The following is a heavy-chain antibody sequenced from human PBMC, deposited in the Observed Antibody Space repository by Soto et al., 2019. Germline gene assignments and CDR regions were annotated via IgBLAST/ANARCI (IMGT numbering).Heavy chain of an antibody. V-gene: IGHV4-34*01. CDR3: ARRKRVTTYYYGMDV. CDR1: GEFLSDDY. J-gene: IGHJ6*02. CDR2: VTHSGIT. D-gene: IGHD5-18*01. Sequence: SETLSLTCAVHGEFLSDDYWTWIRQPPSKGLEWLGEVTHSGITKYNPSLKSRVTISVDTSKSQFSLSLGSVTAADTAMYYCARRKRVTTYYYGMDVWGHGTKVTVSS.